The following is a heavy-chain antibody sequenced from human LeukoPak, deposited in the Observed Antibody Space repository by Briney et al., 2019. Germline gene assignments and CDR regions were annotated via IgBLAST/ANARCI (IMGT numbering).Heavy chain of an antibody. CDR2: ISWNSGRM. CDR3: AKDVNYSPSGTFDY. V-gene: IGHV3-9*03. J-gene: IGHJ4*02. D-gene: IGHD3-10*01. Sequence: GRSLRLSCAASGFTFDDYAMHWVRQAPGKGLEWVSSISWNSGRMDYADSVKGRFTFSRDNAKNPLYLQMNSLRVEDMALYYCAKDVNYSPSGTFDYWGQGTLVTVSS. CDR1: GFTFDDYA.